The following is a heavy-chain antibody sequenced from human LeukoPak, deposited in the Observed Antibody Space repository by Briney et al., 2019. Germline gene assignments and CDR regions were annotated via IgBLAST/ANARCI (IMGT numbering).Heavy chain of an antibody. V-gene: IGHV1-8*03. D-gene: IGHD6-13*01. Sequence: ASVKVSCKASGCTFTSYDINWVRQASGQGLEWMGWMSPKSANTGYAQKFQGRVTITRDTSISTAYMELSSLTSEDTAVYYCAKAGFSSSWSKPDNWFDPWGQGSLVTVSS. CDR2: MSPKSANT. CDR3: AKAGFSSSWSKPDNWFDP. CDR1: GCTFTSYD. J-gene: IGHJ5*02.